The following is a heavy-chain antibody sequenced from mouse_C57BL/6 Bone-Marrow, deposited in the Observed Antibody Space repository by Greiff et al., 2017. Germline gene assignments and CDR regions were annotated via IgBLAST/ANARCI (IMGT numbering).Heavy chain of an antibody. J-gene: IGHJ2*01. D-gene: IGHD4-1*01. CDR2: IYPNCGGT. CDR3: AREGNWDEWDY. CDR1: GYTFTSYW. V-gene: IGHV1-64*01. Sequence: QVQLQQPGAELVKPGASVKLSCKASGYTFTSYWMNWVKQRPGQGLEWIGMIYPNCGGTNYNEKFKGKATLTVDKSSSTAYMQLSSLTSAEAAVYYCAREGNWDEWDYWGQGTTLTVSS.